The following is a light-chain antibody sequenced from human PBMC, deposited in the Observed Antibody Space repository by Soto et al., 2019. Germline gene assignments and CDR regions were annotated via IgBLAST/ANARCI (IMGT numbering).Light chain of an antibody. CDR3: CSYAGSRHYV. CDR1: SSDVGSYNL. J-gene: IGLJ1*01. Sequence: QSALTQPASVSGSPGQSITISCTGTSSDVGSYNLVSWYQQHPGKAPKFMIYEGTTRPSGVSNRFSGSKSGNTASLTIYGLQAEDEADYYCCSYAGSRHYVFGTGTKLTVL. CDR2: EGT. V-gene: IGLV2-23*01.